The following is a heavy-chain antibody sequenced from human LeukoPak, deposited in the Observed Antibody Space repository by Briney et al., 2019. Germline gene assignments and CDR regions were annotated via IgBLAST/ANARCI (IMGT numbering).Heavy chain of an antibody. Sequence: ASVKVSCKVSGYTLTELSMHWVRQAPGKGLEWMGGFDPEDGETIYAQKFQGRVTMTEDTSTDTAYMELSSLRSEDTAVYYCATDIAVAGHEYFQHWGQGTLVTVSS. V-gene: IGHV1-24*01. CDR3: ATDIAVAGHEYFQH. J-gene: IGHJ1*01. D-gene: IGHD6-19*01. CDR1: GYTLTELS. CDR2: FDPEDGET.